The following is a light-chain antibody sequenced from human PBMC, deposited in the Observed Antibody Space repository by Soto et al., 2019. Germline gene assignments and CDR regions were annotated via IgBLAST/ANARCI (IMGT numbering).Light chain of an antibody. Sequence: QSALTQPASVSGSPGQSITISCTGTTGDVGSYNLDSWYQQHPGKAPKLIIYEVTKRPSGVSNRFSGSPSGNTASLTISGLQAEDEADYYCCSYAGSSTFVLFGGGTKVTVL. J-gene: IGLJ2*01. CDR3: CSYAGSSTFVL. CDR1: TGDVGSYNL. CDR2: EVT. V-gene: IGLV2-23*02.